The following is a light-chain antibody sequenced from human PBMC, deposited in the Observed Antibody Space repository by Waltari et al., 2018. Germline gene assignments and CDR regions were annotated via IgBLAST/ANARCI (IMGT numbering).Light chain of an antibody. CDR2: AAS. CDR1: QRISSY. Sequence: DIQMTQSPSSLSASVGDRVTITFRESQRISSYLNWYQQKPGKAPKLLIYAASSLQSGVPSRFSGSGSGTDFTLTISSLQPEDFATYYCQQSYSTLYTFGQGTKLEIK. V-gene: IGKV1-39*01. CDR3: QQSYSTLYT. J-gene: IGKJ2*01.